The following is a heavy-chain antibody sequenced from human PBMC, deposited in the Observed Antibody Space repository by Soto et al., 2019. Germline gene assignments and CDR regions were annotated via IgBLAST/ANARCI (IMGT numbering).Heavy chain of an antibody. CDR2: IDHDGPT. CDR1: GFIFSNYW. V-gene: IGHV3-74*01. CDR3: VRDSHGDY. Sequence: EVQLVESGGGLVQPGGSLRLSCAGSGFIFSNYWMHWVRQAPGKGLEWVSRIDHDGPTDYADSVRGRFTISRDNAENRLYLQMHSLRPEDTAVYYCVRDSHGDYWGQGTLVTVSS. J-gene: IGHJ4*02.